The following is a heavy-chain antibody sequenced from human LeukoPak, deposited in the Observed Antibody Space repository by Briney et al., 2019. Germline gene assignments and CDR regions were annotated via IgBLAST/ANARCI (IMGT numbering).Heavy chain of an antibody. CDR3: ARSQQWLTPYAFDI. V-gene: IGHV1-69*13. CDR1: GGTFINYA. D-gene: IGHD6-19*01. J-gene: IGHJ3*02. Sequence: ASVTVSFKGSGGTFINYAMSGVGQARGQGGEWMGGIIPIFGTAYYAQKFQRRVTLPADQSTSTAYLQLSSLRSEDTAVYYCARSQQWLTPYAFDIWGQGTMVTVSS. CDR2: IIPIFGTA.